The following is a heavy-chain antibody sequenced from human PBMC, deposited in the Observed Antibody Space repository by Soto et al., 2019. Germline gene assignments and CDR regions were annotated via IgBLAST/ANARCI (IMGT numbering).Heavy chain of an antibody. CDR2: IYPDDATV. Sequence: GESLKISCQAAGYSFSNYWIVWVRQTPGKGLEWMGIIYPDDATVRYSPSFQGQVTISVAKSTTTAFLQWDTLKASDSAMYYCARRYKAVGDKFRNNWFDSWGQGTLVTVSS. CDR3: ARRYKAVGDKFRNNWFDS. D-gene: IGHD1-26*01. V-gene: IGHV5-51*01. J-gene: IGHJ5*01. CDR1: GYSFSNYW.